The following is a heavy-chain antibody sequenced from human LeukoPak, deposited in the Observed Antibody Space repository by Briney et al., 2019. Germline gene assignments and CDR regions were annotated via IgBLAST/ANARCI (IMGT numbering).Heavy chain of an antibody. CDR2: IGTAGDT. J-gene: IGHJ2*01. CDR3: ARGGYRSSSGRYFDL. D-gene: IGHD6-6*01. V-gene: IGHV3-13*01. Sequence: GGSLRLSCAASGFTFSSYYMHWVRQATGKGLEWVSAIGTAGDTYYPGSVKGRFTISRENAKNSLYLQMNSLRAGDTAVYYCARGGYRSSSGRYFDLWGRGTLVTVSS. CDR1: GFTFSSYY.